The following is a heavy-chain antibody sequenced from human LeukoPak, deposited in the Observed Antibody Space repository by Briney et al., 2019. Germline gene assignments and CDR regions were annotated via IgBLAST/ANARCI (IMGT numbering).Heavy chain of an antibody. D-gene: IGHD3-16*01. CDR1: GLTFSNYA. J-gene: IGHJ4*02. CDR3: ARRALYHFDY. CDR2: ISGRGGST. Sequence: GGSLRLSCAASGLTFSNYAMSWVRQAPGKGLEWVSTISGRGGSTFYADSVKGRFTISRDNSKNTLYLQMNSLRAEDTAVYYCARRALYHFDYWGQGTLVTVSS. V-gene: IGHV3-23*01.